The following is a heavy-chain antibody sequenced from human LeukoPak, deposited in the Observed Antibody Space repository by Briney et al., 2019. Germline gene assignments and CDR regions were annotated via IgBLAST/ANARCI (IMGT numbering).Heavy chain of an antibody. CDR2: INPSGGST. CDR1: GYTFTSYY. Sequence: GASVKVSCKASGYTFTSYYMHWVRQAPGQGLEWMGIINPSGGSTSYAQKFQGRVTMTRDMSTGTVYMELSSLRSEDTAVYYCARGFLVVPASYYYYMDVWGKGTTVTVSS. CDR3: ARGFLVVPASYYYYMDV. J-gene: IGHJ6*03. V-gene: IGHV1-46*01. D-gene: IGHD2-2*01.